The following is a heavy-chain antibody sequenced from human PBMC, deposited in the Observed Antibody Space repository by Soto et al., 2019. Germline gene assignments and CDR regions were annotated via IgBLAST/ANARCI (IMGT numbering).Heavy chain of an antibody. Sequence: QVQLQESGPGLVKPSQTLSLTCTVSGGSISSGGYYWSWIRQHPGKGLEWIGYIYYSGSTYYNPSLKSRVTISVDTSKNKFSLKVSSVTAADTAVYYCARAGGTGTTYIDLDYWGQGTLVTVSS. CDR3: ARAGGTGTTYIDLDY. CDR2: IYYSGST. D-gene: IGHD1-1*01. V-gene: IGHV4-31*03. CDR1: GGSISSGGYY. J-gene: IGHJ4*02.